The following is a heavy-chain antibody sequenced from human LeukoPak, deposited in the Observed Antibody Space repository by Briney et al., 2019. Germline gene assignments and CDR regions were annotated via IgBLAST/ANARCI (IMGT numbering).Heavy chain of an antibody. J-gene: IGHJ6*04. CDR1: GYTFTGYY. Sequence: ASVKVSCKASGYTFTGYYIHWVRQAPGQGLEWMGIINPSGGTTNYTQRFQGRLTMTRDTSTSTVYMELSSLSSDDTAVYYCATEMDVWGKGTTVTVSS. V-gene: IGHV1-46*01. CDR3: ATEMDV. CDR2: INPSGGTT.